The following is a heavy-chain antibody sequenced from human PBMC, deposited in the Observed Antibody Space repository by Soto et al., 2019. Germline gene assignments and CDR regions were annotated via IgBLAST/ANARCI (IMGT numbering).Heavy chain of an antibody. CDR3: ARLIKYYGSGIYLTGYYYYYGMDV. Sequence: SETLSLTCAVYGGPLSGYYWSWIRQPPGKGLEWIGEINHSGSTNYNPSLKSRVTISVDTSKNQFSLKLSSVTAADTAVYYCARLIKYYGSGIYLTGYYYYYGMDVGAQGTTVTVSS. CDR1: GGPLSGYY. D-gene: IGHD3-10*01. V-gene: IGHV4-34*01. J-gene: IGHJ6*02. CDR2: INHSGST.